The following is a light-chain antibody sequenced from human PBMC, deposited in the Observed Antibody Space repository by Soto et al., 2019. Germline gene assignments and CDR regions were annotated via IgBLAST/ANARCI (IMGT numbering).Light chain of an antibody. CDR3: QQYNIYS. V-gene: IGKV1-5*01. J-gene: IGKJ1*01. CDR1: QAIDTR. Sequence: DLQMTKSPSSLSASVGDRVTITCRATQAIDTRLAWYQQKPGEAPKLLIYDASSLENGVPSRFSGSGSGTEFTLTISGLQPDDFATYYCQQYNIYSFGQGTKVDIK. CDR2: DAS.